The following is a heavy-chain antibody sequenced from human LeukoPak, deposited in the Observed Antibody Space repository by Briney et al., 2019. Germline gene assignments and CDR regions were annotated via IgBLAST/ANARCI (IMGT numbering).Heavy chain of an antibody. Sequence: SETLSLTCTVSGGSISSNGYYWGWIRQPPGKGLEWIGSIYYSGSTYYKPSLKSRVTISVDTSKNQLSLKLSSVTATDTAVYYCASRLRYFDWLARTPIDYWGQGTLVTVSS. CDR1: GGSISSNGYY. V-gene: IGHV4-39*01. J-gene: IGHJ4*02. CDR3: ASRLRYFDWLARTPIDY. D-gene: IGHD3-9*01. CDR2: IYYSGST.